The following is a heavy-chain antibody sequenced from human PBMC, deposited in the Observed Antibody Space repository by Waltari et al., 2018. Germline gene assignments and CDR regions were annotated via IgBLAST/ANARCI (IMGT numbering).Heavy chain of an antibody. CDR2: IYYSGST. CDR3: ASSPMIVGRFDP. CDR1: GGSISSGDYY. D-gene: IGHD3-22*01. J-gene: IGHJ5*02. Sequence: QVQLQESGPGLVKPSQTLSLTCTVSGGSISSGDYYWVWIRQPPWKGLEWIGYIYYSGSTNYNPSLKSRVTISVDTSKNQFSLKLSSVTAADTAVYYCASSPMIVGRFDPWGQGTLVTVSS. V-gene: IGHV4-30-4*08.